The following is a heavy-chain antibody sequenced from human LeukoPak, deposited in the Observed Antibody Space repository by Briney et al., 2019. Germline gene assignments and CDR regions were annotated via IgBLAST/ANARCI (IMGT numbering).Heavy chain of an antibody. V-gene: IGHV3-21*01. Sequence: GGSLRLSCAASGFTFSSDSMNWVRQAPRKGREWGSSISSTSSYIYYAVSVKDRFTISRDNAKTSLYLQMNSLSAEDTAVYYCASLIPPSIAAAGSFDYWGQGTLVTASS. CDR3: ASLIPPSIAAAGSFDY. D-gene: IGHD6-13*01. CDR2: ISSTSSYI. CDR1: GFTFSSDS. J-gene: IGHJ4*02.